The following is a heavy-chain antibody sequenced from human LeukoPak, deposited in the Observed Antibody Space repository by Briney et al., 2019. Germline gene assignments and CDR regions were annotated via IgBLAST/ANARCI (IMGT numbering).Heavy chain of an antibody. CDR2: LYYSGKS. CDR1: GGSISRSQFY. J-gene: IGHJ6*03. V-gene: IGHV4-39*07. D-gene: IGHD2-2*01. CDR3: ASYCSSTSWARNYYYYMDV. Sequence: PSETLSLTCTVSGGSISRSQFYWGWVRQPPGKGLEWIGTLYYSGKSFYNPSLKSRVTMSVDMSKNQLSLNLSFLTVADTAEYYCASYCSSTSWARNYYYYMDVWGKGTTVTVSS.